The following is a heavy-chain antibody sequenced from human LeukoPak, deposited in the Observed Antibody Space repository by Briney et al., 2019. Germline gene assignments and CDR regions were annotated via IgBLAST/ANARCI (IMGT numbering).Heavy chain of an antibody. Sequence: ASVKVSFKASGGIFSSYAISWVRQTPGQGLEWMGRIIPILCIANYAQKFQGRVTITADKSTSTAYMELSSLRSEHTAVYYCARDIAGLYSSSFTYYFDYWGQGPLVTVSS. CDR2: IIPILCIA. D-gene: IGHD6-6*01. J-gene: IGHJ4*02. CDR1: GGIFSSYA. CDR3: ARDIAGLYSSSFTYYFDY. V-gene: IGHV1-69*04.